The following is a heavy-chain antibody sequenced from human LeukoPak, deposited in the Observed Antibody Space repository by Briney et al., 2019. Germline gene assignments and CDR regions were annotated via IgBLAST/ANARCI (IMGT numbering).Heavy chain of an antibody. CDR1: GYTFTSHD. J-gene: IGHJ6*03. Sequence: GASVKVSCKASGYTFTSHDIXXXRQATGQGXXXXXXXXXXXXNTGYAQKFQGRVTIXRXTSISTAYMELSSLRSEDTAVYYCARGPAYSNYGAYYYYYMDVWGKGTTVTVSS. CDR3: ARGPAYSNYGAYYYYYMDV. D-gene: IGHD4-11*01. CDR2: XXXXXXNT. V-gene: IGHV1-8*01.